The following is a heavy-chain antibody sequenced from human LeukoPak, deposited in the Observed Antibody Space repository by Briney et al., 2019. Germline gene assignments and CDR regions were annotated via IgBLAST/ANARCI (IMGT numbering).Heavy chain of an antibody. D-gene: IGHD3-3*01. CDR2: ISPSNNYI. CDR1: GFTFSTYS. V-gene: IGHV3-21*06. CDR3: ARRVDTYYNFWSGYLDY. J-gene: IGHJ4*02. Sequence: GGSLRLSCAASGFTFSTYSMNWVRQAPGKGLEWVSSISPSNNYIYHADSVKGRFTVSRDNAKHSLYLQMNSLTAEDTAVYYCARRVDTYYNFWSGYLDYWGQGALVTVSS.